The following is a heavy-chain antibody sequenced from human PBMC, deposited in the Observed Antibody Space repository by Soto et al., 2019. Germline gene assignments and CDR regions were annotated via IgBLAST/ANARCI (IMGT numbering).Heavy chain of an antibody. Sequence: QVQLVQSGAEVKKPGSSVKVSCKASGGTFSSYAISWVRQAPGQGLEWMGGIIPIFGTANYAQKFQGRVTIPXXEXTXXAYMELSSLRSEDTAVYYCARDYYDSSGYQGAFDIWGQGTMVTVSS. J-gene: IGHJ3*02. CDR1: GGTFSSYA. CDR2: IIPIFGTA. V-gene: IGHV1-69*05. D-gene: IGHD3-22*01. CDR3: ARDYYDSSGYQGAFDI.